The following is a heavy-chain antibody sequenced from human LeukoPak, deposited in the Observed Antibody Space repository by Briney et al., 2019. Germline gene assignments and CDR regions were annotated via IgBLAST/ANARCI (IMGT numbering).Heavy chain of an antibody. CDR3: ARLLPVGSGAFDY. Sequence: GGSLRLSCAASGFTFSSYWMSWVRQAPGKGLEWVANLKQDGSEKYYVDSVKGRFTISRDNAKNSLYLQMNSLRAEDTAVYYCARLLPVGSGAFDYWGQGTLVTVSS. CDR1: GFTFSSYW. J-gene: IGHJ4*02. CDR2: LKQDGSEK. D-gene: IGHD1-26*01. V-gene: IGHV3-7*01.